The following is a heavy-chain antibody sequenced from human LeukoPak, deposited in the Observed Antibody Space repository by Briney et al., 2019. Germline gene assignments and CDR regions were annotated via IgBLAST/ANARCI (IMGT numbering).Heavy chain of an antibody. D-gene: IGHD4-23*01. J-gene: IGHJ1*01. CDR1: GGTFSSYA. CDR3: AGPPVVHAEYFQH. CDR2: IIPIFGTA. Sequence: ASVKVSCKASGGTFSSYAISWVRQAPGQGLEWVGGIIPIFGTANYAQKFQGRVTITADESTSTAYMELSSLRSEDTAVYYCAGPPVVHAEYFQHWGQGTLVTVSS. V-gene: IGHV1-69*13.